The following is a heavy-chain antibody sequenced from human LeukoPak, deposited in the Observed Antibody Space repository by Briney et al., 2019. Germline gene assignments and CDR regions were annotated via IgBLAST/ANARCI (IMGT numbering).Heavy chain of an antibody. V-gene: IGHV4-30-2*01. J-gene: IGHJ5*02. CDR3: ARDSKYDSTGHAP. CDR2: IYHSGST. Sequence: KTSETLSLTCAVSGGSISSGGYSWSWIRQPPGKGLEWIGYIYHSGSTYYNPSLKSRVTISVDRSKNQFSLKLSSVTAADTAMYYCARDSKYDSTGHAPWGLGTLVTVSS. CDR1: GGSISSGGYS. D-gene: IGHD3-22*01.